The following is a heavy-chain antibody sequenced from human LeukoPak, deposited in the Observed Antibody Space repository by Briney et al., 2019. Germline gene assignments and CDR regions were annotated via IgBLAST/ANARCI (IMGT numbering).Heavy chain of an antibody. CDR3: ARTYYYDSSGYYFPGAFDI. Sequence: PSDTLSLTCAVSGYSISSSNWWGWIRQPPGKGLEWIGYIYYSGSPYYNPSLKSRVTMSVDTSKNQFSLKLSSVTAVDTAVYYCARTYYYDSSGYYFPGAFDIWGQGTMVTVSS. V-gene: IGHV4-28*01. CDR2: IYYSGSP. J-gene: IGHJ3*02. D-gene: IGHD3-22*01. CDR1: GYSISSSNW.